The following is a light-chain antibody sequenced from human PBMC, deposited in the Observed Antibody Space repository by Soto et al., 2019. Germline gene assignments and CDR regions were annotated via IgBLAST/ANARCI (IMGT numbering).Light chain of an antibody. CDR1: NSSIGAGYD. V-gene: IGLV1-40*01. Sequence: QPVLTQPPSVTGAPGQRISISCTGSNSSIGAGYDVHWYQQLPGTAPKLLIYGNDSRPSGVPDRFSGSKSGTSASLAISGLRSEDEAGYYCATWDDSLNNPVFGGGTKLTVL. CDR3: ATWDDSLNNPV. J-gene: IGLJ3*02. CDR2: GND.